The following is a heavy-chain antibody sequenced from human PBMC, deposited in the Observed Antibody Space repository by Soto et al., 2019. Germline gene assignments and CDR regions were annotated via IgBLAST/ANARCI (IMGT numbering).Heavy chain of an antibody. V-gene: IGHV3-23*01. J-gene: IGHJ6*02. CDR3: AKGQRELRHLRGGMDV. D-gene: IGHD3-9*01. Sequence: EVQLLESGGGLVQPGGSLRLSCAASGFTFSSYAMSWVRQAPGKGLEWVSAISGSGGSTYYADSVKGRFTISRDNSKNTLYLQMNSLRAEDTAVYYCAKGQRELRHLRGGMDVWGQGTTVTVSS. CDR2: ISGSGGST. CDR1: GFTFSSYA.